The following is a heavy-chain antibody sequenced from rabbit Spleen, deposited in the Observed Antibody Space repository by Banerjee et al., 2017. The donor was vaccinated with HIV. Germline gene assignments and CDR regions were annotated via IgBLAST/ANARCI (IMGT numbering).Heavy chain of an antibody. J-gene: IGHJ4*01. CDR3: ARDLVGVIGWNFYL. CDR1: GFDFSSSYY. Sequence: QEQLVESGGGLVQPGGSLKLSCKASGFDFSSSYYMCWVRQAPGKGLEWIACIEGGSSAFSYFASWAKGRFTISRTSSTTVTLRMTSLTAADRAAYFCARDLVGVIGWNFYLWGPGTLVTVS. D-gene: IGHD1-1*01. V-gene: IGHV1S45*01. CDR2: IEGGSSAFS.